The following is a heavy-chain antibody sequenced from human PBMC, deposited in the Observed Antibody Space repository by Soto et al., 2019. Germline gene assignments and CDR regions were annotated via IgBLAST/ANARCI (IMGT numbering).Heavy chain of an antibody. D-gene: IGHD5-18*01. CDR2: ISGSGGST. V-gene: IGHV3-23*01. CDR1: GFTFSSYA. CDR3: AKPHQGYIVSFDY. Sequence: PGGSLRLSCAASGFTFSSYAMSWVRQAPGKGLEWVSAISGSGGSTYYADSVKGRFAISRDNSKNTLYLQMNSLRAEDTAVYYCAKPHQGYIVSFDYWGQGTLVTVSS. J-gene: IGHJ4*02.